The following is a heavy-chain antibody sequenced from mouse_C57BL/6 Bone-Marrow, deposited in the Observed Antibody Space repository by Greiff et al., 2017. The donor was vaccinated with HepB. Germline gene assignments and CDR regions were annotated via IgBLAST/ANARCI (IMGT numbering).Heavy chain of an antibody. V-gene: IGHV6-6*01. J-gene: IGHJ4*01. CDR1: GFTFSDAW. Sequence: EVQGVESGGGLVQPGGSMKLSCAASGFTFSDAWMDWVRQSPEKGLEWVAEIRNKANNHATYYAESVKGRFTISRDDSKSSVYLQMNSLRAEDTGIYYCTRPDYDLYYAMDYWGQGTSVTVSS. D-gene: IGHD2-4*01. CDR3: TRPDYDLYYAMDY. CDR2: IRNKANNHAT.